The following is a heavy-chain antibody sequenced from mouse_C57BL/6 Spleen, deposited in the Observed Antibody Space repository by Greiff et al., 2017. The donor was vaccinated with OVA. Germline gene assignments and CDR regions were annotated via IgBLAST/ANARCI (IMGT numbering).Heavy chain of an antibody. D-gene: IGHD1-1*01. V-gene: IGHV5-17*01. J-gene: IGHJ4*01. CDR3: ARRATVVAVYYAMDY. CDR2: ISSGSSTI. Sequence: EVKVVESGGGLVKPGGSLKLSCAASGFTFSDYGMHWVRQAPEKGLGWVAYISSGSSTIYYADTVKGRFTISRDNAKNTLFLQMTSLRSEDTAMYYCARRATVVAVYYAMDYWGQGTSVTVSS. CDR1: GFTFSDYG.